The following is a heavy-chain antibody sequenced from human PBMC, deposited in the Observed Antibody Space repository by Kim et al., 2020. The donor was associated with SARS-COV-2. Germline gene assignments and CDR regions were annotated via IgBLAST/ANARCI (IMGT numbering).Heavy chain of an antibody. CDR1: GFTFDDYA. J-gene: IGHJ4*01. CDR3: AKDTYGSGSKPYFDY. V-gene: IGHV3-9*01. CDR2: ISWNSGSI. D-gene: IGHD3-10*01. Sequence: GGSLRLSCAASGFTFDDYAMHWVRQAPGKGLEWVSGISWNSGSIGYADSVKGRFTISRDNAKNSLYLQMNSLRAEDTALYYCAKDTYGSGSKPYFDYWG.